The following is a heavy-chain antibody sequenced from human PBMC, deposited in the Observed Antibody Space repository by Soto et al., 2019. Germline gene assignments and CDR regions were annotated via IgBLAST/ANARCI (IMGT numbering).Heavy chain of an antibody. V-gene: IGHV3-30-3*01. CDR2: ISYDGSNK. J-gene: IGHJ6*02. CDR1: GFTFSSYA. Sequence: QVQLVESGGGVVQPGRSRRLSCAASGFTFSSYAMHWVRQAPGKGLEWVAVISYDGSNKYYADSVKGRFTISRDNSKNTLYLQMNSLRAEDTAVYYCARDDIVLVPAARTPYYYYGMDVWGQGTTVTVSS. D-gene: IGHD2-2*01. CDR3: ARDDIVLVPAARTPYYYYGMDV.